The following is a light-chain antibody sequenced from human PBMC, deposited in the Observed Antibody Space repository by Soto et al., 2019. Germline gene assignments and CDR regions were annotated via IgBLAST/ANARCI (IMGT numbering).Light chain of an antibody. J-gene: IGLJ2*01. CDR2: EVS. CDR1: SSDVGGYNY. Sequence: QSVLTQPPSASGSPGQSVTISCTGTSSDVGGYNYVSWFQQHPGKAPKVMIYEVSKRPSGVPDRFSGSKSGNTASLTVSGLQAEDEADYYCSSDAGRSVVFGGGTQLTVL. CDR3: SSDAGRSVV. V-gene: IGLV2-8*01.